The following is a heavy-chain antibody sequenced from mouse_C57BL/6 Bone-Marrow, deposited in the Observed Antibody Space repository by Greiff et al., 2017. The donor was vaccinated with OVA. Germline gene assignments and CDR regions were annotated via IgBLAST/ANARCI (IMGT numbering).Heavy chain of an antibody. J-gene: IGHJ4*01. Sequence: QVHVKQSGAELVKPGASVKLSCKASGYTFTSYWMHWVKQRPGQGLEWIGMIHPNSGSTNYNEKFKSKATLTVDKSSSTAYMQLSSLTSEDSAVYYCASHYGGDYAMDYWGQGTSVTVSS. CDR3: ASHYGGDYAMDY. D-gene: IGHD1-1*02. CDR1: GYTFTSYW. CDR2: IHPNSGST. V-gene: IGHV1-64*01.